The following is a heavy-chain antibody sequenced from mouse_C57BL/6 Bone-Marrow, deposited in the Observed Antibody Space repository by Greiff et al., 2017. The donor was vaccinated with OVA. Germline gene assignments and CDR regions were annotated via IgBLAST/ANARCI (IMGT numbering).Heavy chain of an antibody. Sequence: QVQLQESGPGLVQPSQSLSITCTVSGFSLTSYGVHWVRQSPGKGLEWLGVLWRGGSTAYNAAFMSSLSITKDNSTSQVFFKMNSLHADDTAIYYCAKMYGYYPAWFAYWGQGTLVTVSA. D-gene: IGHD1-2*01. CDR2: LWRGGST. V-gene: IGHV2-5*01. CDR1: GFSLTSYG. CDR3: AKMYGYYPAWFAY. J-gene: IGHJ3*01.